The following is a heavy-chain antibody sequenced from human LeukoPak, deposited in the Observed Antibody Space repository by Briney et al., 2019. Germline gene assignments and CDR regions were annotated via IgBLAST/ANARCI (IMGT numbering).Heavy chain of an antibody. CDR1: GFSFSGYG. CDR2: ISHDASDE. CDR3: VKALVGQTSGY. D-gene: IGHD1-26*01. Sequence: PGGSLRLSCTASGFSFSGYGMHWVRQAPGKGLEWLAVISHDASDEYYADSVKGRFTISRDNAKNMISLQMISLRAEDTAVYYCVKALVGQTSGYWGQGTRVTVST. J-gene: IGHJ4*02. V-gene: IGHV3-30*18.